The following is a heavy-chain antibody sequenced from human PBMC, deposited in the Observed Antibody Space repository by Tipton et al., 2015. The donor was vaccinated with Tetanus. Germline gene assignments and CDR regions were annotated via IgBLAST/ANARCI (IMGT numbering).Heavy chain of an antibody. CDR1: GYTFTSYG. J-gene: IGHJ4*02. Sequence: QLVQSGAEVKKPGASVKVSCKASGYTFTSYGISWVRQAPGQGLEWMGWISAYNGNTNYAQKLQGGVTMTTDTSTSTAYMELRSLRSDDTAVYYGARDSGYSGYGAGGGAFDYWGQGTLVTVSS. CDR3: ARDSGYSGYGAGGGAFDY. CDR2: ISAYNGNT. V-gene: IGHV1-18*04. D-gene: IGHD5-12*01.